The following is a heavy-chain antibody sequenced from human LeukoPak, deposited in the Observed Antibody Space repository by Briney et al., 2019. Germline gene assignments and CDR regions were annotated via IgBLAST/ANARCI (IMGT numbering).Heavy chain of an antibody. D-gene: IGHD6-6*01. CDR1: GYTFTSYC. J-gene: IGHJ4*02. V-gene: IGHV1-18*01. CDR2: INAYNGDT. Sequence: ASVKVSCQASGYTFTSYCIRWVRQAAGKGLEWVGWINAYNGDTNYAQNLQGRVTMTTDTATNPAYLELKSLSSDDTAVDYRARGHAYEYSSARTLDYSGEGGLVTHSS. CDR3: ARGHAYEYSSARTLDY.